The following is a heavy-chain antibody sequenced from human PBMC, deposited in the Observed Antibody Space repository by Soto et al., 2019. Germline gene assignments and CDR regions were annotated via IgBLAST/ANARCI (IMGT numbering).Heavy chain of an antibody. CDR2: IIPIFGTA. V-gene: IGHV1-69*13. Sequence: ASVKVSCEGSGGTFSSYSISWVLQAPGQGLEWMGGIIPIFGTANYAQKFQGRVTITADESTSTAYMELSSLRSEDTAVYYCAREGTAKGMDVWGQGTTVTVSS. CDR3: AREGTAKGMDV. CDR1: GGTFSSYS. J-gene: IGHJ6*02. D-gene: IGHD5-18*01.